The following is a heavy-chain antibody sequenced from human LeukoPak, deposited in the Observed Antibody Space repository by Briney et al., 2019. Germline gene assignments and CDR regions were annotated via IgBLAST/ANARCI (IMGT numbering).Heavy chain of an antibody. CDR2: IRYDGSNK. D-gene: IGHD2-21*02. Sequence: PGGSLRLSCAASGFTFSSYSMNWVRQAPGKGLEWVAFIRYDGSNKYYADSVKGRFTISRDNSKNTLYLQMNSLRAEDTAVYYCAKDFMRRIVVVTASFDYWGQGTLVTVSS. CDR1: GFTFSSYS. CDR3: AKDFMRRIVVVTASFDY. V-gene: IGHV3-30*02. J-gene: IGHJ4*02.